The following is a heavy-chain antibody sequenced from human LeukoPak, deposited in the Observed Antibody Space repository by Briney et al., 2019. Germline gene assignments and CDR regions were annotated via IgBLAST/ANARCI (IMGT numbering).Heavy chain of an antibody. V-gene: IGHV3-30*18. Sequence: GGSLRLSCAASGFTFSSYGMHWVRQAPGKGLEWVAVISYDGSNKYYADSVKGRFTISRDNSKNTLYLQMNSLRAEDTAVYYRAKRGATRSGGFYYWGQGTLVTVSS. CDR2: ISYDGSNK. D-gene: IGHD1-26*01. J-gene: IGHJ4*02. CDR3: AKRGATRSGGFYY. CDR1: GFTFSSYG.